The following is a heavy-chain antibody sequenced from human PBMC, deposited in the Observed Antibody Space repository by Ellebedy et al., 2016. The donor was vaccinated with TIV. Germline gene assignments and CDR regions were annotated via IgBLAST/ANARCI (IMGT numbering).Heavy chain of an antibody. CDR2: LYTGGTT. Sequence: PGGSLRLSCAASGFSVSTNYVSWVRQAPGKGLEWVSVLYTGGTTYYAESVEGRFNISTDNSKNTVFLQMSRLTAEDSAVYYCATADFESSNYPFDYWGQGTLVTVSS. CDR3: ATADFESSNYPFDY. J-gene: IGHJ4*02. D-gene: IGHD3-3*01. CDR1: GFSVSTNY. V-gene: IGHV3-53*01.